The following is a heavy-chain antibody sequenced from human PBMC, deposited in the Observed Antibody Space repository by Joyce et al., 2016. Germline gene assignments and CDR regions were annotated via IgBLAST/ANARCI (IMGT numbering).Heavy chain of an antibody. D-gene: IGHD6-19*01. CDR2: VNTSGAT. Sequence: QVQLQQWGAGLLKPSETLSLTCGVNGGPFRGFLWTWVRQPPGEGLQWIGDVNTSGATNDTPSLKSRVTISVDTSKNQFSLTLTSITAADTAMYYCARSQWLAPLMYWGQGSLVAVSS. CDR3: ARSQWLAPLMY. V-gene: IGHV4-34*02. CDR1: GGPFRGFL. J-gene: IGHJ4*02.